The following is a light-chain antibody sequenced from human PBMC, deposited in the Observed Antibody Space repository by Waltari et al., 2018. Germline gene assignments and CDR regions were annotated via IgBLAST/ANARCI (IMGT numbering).Light chain of an antibody. CDR3: QQYNNWLTWT. CDR1: QSVSSN. Sequence: EIVMTQSPATLSVSPGERATLSCRASQSVSSNLAWYQQKPGQASRLLIYVASTRATGIPARFSGSGSGTEFTLTISSLQSEDFAVYYCQQYNNWLTWTFGQGTKVEIK. V-gene: IGKV3-15*01. CDR2: VAS. J-gene: IGKJ1*01.